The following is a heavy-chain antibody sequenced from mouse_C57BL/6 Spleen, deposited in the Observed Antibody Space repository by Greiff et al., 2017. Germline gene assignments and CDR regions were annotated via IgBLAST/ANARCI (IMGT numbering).Heavy chain of an antibody. CDR3: ARPNYYYGSSLYFDY. CDR2: ISSGSSTI. V-gene: IGHV5-17*01. Sequence: EVMLVESGGGLVKPGGSLKLSCAASGFTFSDYGMHWVRQAPEKGLEWVAYISSGSSTIYYADTVKGRFTISRDNAKNTLFLQMTSLRSEDTAMYYCARPNYYYGSSLYFDYWGQGTTLTVSS. CDR1: GFTFSDYG. D-gene: IGHD1-1*01. J-gene: IGHJ2*01.